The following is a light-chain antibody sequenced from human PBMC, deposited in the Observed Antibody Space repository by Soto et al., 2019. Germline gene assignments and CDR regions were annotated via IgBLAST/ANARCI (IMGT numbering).Light chain of an antibody. CDR3: SSYTTSGTVL. J-gene: IGLJ2*01. V-gene: IGLV2-14*03. Sequence: QSALTQPASVSASPGQSITISCTGTSSDVGAYNYVSWYQHHPGKAPTLMIYDVTNRPSGVSNRFSGSKSGNTASLTISRLQAEDEANYYCSSYTTSGTVLFGGGTKLTVL. CDR1: SSDVGAYNY. CDR2: DVT.